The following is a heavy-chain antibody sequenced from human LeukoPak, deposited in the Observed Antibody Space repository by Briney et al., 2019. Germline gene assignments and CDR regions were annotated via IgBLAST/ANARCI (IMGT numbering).Heavy chain of an antibody. V-gene: IGHV3-21*01. CDR3: ARGRGGYNWNY. D-gene: IGHD5-24*01. CDR2: ISSSSRYI. J-gene: IGHJ4*02. CDR1: GLTFSSYS. Sequence: PGGSLRLSCAASGLTFSSYSMTWVRQAPGKGLEWVSSISSSSRYIYYADSVKGRFTISRDNAKNSLFLQMDSLRAEDTAVYYCARGRGGYNWNYWGQGTLVTVSS.